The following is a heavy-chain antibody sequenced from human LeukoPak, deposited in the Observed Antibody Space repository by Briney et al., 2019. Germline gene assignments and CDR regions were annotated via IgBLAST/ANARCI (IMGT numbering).Heavy chain of an antibody. V-gene: IGHV3-7*01. CDR3: ARHDYGDYFDP. J-gene: IGHJ5*02. CDR1: GFTFSTYR. CDR2: IKQDGSEK. Sequence: GGSLRLSCAASGFTFSTYRMSWVRQAPGKGLEWVANIKQDGSEKHYVDSVKGRFTIPRDNAKNSLYLQMSSLRAEDTAVYYCARHDYGDYFDPWGQGTLVTVSS. D-gene: IGHD4-17*01.